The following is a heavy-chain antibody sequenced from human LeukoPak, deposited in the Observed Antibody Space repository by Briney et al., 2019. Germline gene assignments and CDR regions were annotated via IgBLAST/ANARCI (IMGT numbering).Heavy chain of an antibody. J-gene: IGHJ3*02. V-gene: IGHV4-39*07. CDR1: GGSINSGDYY. D-gene: IGHD2-2*01. CDR3: ARDCSSTSCYDAFDI. CDR2: IYYSGST. Sequence: SQTLSLTCTVSGGSINSGDYYWSWIRQPPGKGLEWIGSIYYSGSTYYNPSLKSRVTMSVDTSKNQFSLKLSSVTAADTAVYYCARDCSSTSCYDAFDIWGQGTMVTVSS.